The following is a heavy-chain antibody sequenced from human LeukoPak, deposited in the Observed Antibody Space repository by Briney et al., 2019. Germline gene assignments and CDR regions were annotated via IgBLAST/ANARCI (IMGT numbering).Heavy chain of an antibody. CDR1: GFTFDDYA. J-gene: IGHJ4*02. D-gene: IGHD6-19*01. CDR3: AKAHGSGFDY. Sequence: GGSLRLSCAASGFTFDDYAMHWVRQAPGKGLEWVSGISWNSGSTGYADSVKGRFTISRDNAKNSLYLQMNSLRAEDTALYYCAKAHGSGFDYWGQGTLVTVSS. CDR2: ISWNSGST. V-gene: IGHV3-9*01.